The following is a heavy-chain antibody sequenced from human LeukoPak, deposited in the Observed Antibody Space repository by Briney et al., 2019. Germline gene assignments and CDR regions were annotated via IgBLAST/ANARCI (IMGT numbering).Heavy chain of an antibody. CDR3: ARVKGDGCRHWGQYFDL. CDR2: IYYSGST. CDR1: GGSISSGGYY. J-gene: IGHJ2*01. V-gene: IGHV4-31*03. Sequence: SETLSLTCTVSGGSISSGGYYWSWIRQHPGKGLEWIGYIYYSGSTYYNPSLKSRVTISVDTSKNQFSLKLSSVAAADTAVYYCARVKGDGCRHWGQYFDLWGRGTLVTVSS. D-gene: IGHD5-24*01.